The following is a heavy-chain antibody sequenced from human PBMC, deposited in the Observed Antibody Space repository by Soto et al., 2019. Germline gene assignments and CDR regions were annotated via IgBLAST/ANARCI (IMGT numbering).Heavy chain of an antibody. V-gene: IGHV3-53*01. CDR2: SVGGDRK. CDR1: GFTVSSNY. J-gene: IGHJ5*02. D-gene: IGHD3-16*01. CDR3: SRWDGYGDH. Sequence: PGGSLRLSCAASGFTVSSNYMSWVRQAPGKGLEYVSGISVGGDRKFYADSVKGRFTVSRDNSKNILYLQMDSLRVDDTAIYYCSRWDGYGDHWGQGTLVTVSS.